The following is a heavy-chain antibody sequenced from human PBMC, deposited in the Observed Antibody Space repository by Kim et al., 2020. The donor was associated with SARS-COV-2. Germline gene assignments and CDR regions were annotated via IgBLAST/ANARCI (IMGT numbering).Heavy chain of an antibody. V-gene: IGHV3-74*01. J-gene: IGHJ5*02. CDR3: ASLTSIGANWFDP. D-gene: IGHD5-12*01. CDR1: GFTFSSYW. CDR2: INSDGSIT. Sequence: GGSLRLSCAASGFTFSSYWMHWVRQAPGKGLVCVSRINSDGSITSYADSVNGRFTISRDNAKNTLYLQMNSLRAEDTAVYYCASLTSIGANWFDPWGQGTLVTVSS.